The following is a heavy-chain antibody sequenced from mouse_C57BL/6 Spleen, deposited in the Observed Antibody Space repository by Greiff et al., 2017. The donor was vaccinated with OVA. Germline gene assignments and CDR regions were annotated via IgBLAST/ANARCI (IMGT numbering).Heavy chain of an antibody. CDR1: GFNIKNTY. CDR3: ARKYYVSSYEWYFDV. Sequence: VQLQQSVAELVRPGASVKLSCTASGFNIKNTYMHWVKQRPEQGLEWIGRIDPANGNTKYAPKFQGKATITADTSSNTASLQLSSLTSEDTAIYYSARKYYVSSYEWYFDVWGTGTTVTVAS. J-gene: IGHJ1*03. D-gene: IGHD1-1*01. V-gene: IGHV14-3*01. CDR2: IDPANGNT.